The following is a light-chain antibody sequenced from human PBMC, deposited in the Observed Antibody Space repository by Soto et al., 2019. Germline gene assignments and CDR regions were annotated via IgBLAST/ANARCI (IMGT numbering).Light chain of an antibody. CDR3: SSYTSSSTVV. CDR2: EVS. V-gene: IGLV2-14*01. Sequence: VLTQPASVSGSPGQSITISCTGTSSDVGGYNYVSWYQQHPGKAPKLMIYEVSNRPSGVSNRFSGSKSGNTASLTISGLQAEDEADYYCSSYTSSSTVVFGLGTKVTVL. J-gene: IGLJ1*01. CDR1: SSDVGGYNY.